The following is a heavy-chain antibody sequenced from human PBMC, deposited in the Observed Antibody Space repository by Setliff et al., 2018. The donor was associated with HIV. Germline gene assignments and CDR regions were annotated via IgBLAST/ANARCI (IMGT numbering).Heavy chain of an antibody. CDR3: AKGVAGLQYYYYYMDV. CDR2: ITHSGST. J-gene: IGHJ6*03. D-gene: IGHD6-19*01. Sequence: PSETLSLTCAVYGGSFSGYYWTWIRQPPGKGLEWIGEITHSGSTNYNPSLETRVTISVDTPKNQFSLKLSSVTAADTAVYYCAKGVAGLQYYYYYMDVWGKGTTVTAP. CDR1: GGSFSGYY. V-gene: IGHV4-34*01.